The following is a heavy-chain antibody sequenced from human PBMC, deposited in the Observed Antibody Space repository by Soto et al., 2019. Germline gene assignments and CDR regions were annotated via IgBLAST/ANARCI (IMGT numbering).Heavy chain of an antibody. CDR2: IYPGDSDT. CDR1: GYSFTSYW. Sequence: GESLKISCKGSGYSFTSYWIGWVRQMPGKGLEWMGIIYPGDSDTRYSPSFQGQVTISADKSISTAYLQWSSLKASDTAIYYCARLQGGDYYYYYMDVWGKGTTVTVSS. J-gene: IGHJ6*03. CDR3: ARLQGGDYYYYYMDV. D-gene: IGHD2-15*01. V-gene: IGHV5-51*01.